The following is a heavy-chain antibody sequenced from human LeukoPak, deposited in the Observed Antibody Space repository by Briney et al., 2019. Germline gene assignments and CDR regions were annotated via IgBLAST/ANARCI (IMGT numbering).Heavy chain of an antibody. Sequence: PGGSLRLSCAASGFTFSSYWMSWVRQAPGKGLEWVANIKQDGSEKYYVDSVKGRFTISRDNAKNSLHLQMNSLRAEDTAVYYCAKDQVRGYSYGIKDYWGQGTLVTVSS. CDR1: GFTFSSYW. CDR3: AKDQVRGYSYGIKDY. J-gene: IGHJ4*02. V-gene: IGHV3-7*01. CDR2: IKQDGSEK. D-gene: IGHD5-18*01.